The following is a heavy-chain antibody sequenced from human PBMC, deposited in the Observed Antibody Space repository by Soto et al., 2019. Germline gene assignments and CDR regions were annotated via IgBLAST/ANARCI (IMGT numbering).Heavy chain of an antibody. D-gene: IGHD6-19*01. CDR2: ISYDGSNK. CDR1: GFTFSSYG. J-gene: IGHJ4*02. Sequence: QVQLVESGGGVVQPGRSLRLSCAASGFTFSSYGMHWVRQAPGKGLEWVAVISYDGSNKYYADSVKGRFTISRDNSKNTLYLQMNSLRAEDTAVYYCAKNYSSGWYEAYYFDYWGQGTLVTVSS. V-gene: IGHV3-30*18. CDR3: AKNYSSGWYEAYYFDY.